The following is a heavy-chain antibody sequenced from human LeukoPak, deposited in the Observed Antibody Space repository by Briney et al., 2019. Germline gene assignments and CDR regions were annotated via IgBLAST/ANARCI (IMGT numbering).Heavy chain of an antibody. D-gene: IGHD6-13*01. Sequence: SGTLSLTCAVSGGSISSSNWWSWVRQPPGKGLEWIGEIYHSGSTNYNPSLKSRVTISVDKSKNQFSLKLSSVTAADTAVYYCARVSSSSSSWYADEGFDYWGQGTLVTVSS. CDR2: IYHSGST. V-gene: IGHV4-4*02. J-gene: IGHJ4*02. CDR3: ARVSSSSSSWYADEGFDY. CDR1: GGSISSSNW.